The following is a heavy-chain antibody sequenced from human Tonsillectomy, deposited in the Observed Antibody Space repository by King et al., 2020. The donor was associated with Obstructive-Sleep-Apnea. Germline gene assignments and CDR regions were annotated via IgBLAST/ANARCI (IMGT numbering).Heavy chain of an antibody. J-gene: IGHJ6*02. Sequence: VQLVESGGGLVQPGGSLRLSCAASGFTFSSYDMHWVRQATGKGLEWGSAIGTAGDTYYPGSVKGRFTISRENAKNSLYLQMNSLRAGDTAVYYCARAVAAAPDYYYYYGMDVWGQGTTVTVSS. CDR3: ARAVAAAPDYYYYYGMDV. D-gene: IGHD6-13*01. CDR2: IGTAGDT. V-gene: IGHV3-13*04. CDR1: GFTFSSYD.